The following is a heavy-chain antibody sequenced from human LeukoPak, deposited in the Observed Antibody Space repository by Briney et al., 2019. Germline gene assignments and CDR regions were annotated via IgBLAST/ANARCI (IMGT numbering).Heavy chain of an antibody. CDR2: ISSSSSYI. CDR3: ARDEVQYYYDSSGFYAN. CDR1: GFTFSSYS. J-gene: IGHJ4*02. D-gene: IGHD3-22*01. Sequence: GGSLRLSCAASGFTFSSYSMNWVRQAPGKGLEWVSSISSSSSYIYYADSVKGRFSISRDNAKNSLYLQMNSLRAEDTAVYYCARDEVQYYYDSSGFYANWGQGTLVTVSS. V-gene: IGHV3-21*01.